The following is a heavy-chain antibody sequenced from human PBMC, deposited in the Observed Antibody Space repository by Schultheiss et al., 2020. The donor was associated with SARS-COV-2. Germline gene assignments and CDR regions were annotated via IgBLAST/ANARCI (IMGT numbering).Heavy chain of an antibody. J-gene: IGHJ6*02. CDR2: IKQDGSEK. Sequence: GGSLRLSCAASGFTFSSYWMSWVRQAPGKGLEWVANIKQDGSEKYYVDSVKGRFTISRDNAKNSLYLQMNSLRSEDTAVYYCARGRGGRFLELPGWDYSYYHGMDVWGQGTTVTVSS. CDR1: GFTFSSYW. CDR3: ARGRGGRFLELPGWDYSYYHGMDV. V-gene: IGHV3-7*03. D-gene: IGHD3-3*01.